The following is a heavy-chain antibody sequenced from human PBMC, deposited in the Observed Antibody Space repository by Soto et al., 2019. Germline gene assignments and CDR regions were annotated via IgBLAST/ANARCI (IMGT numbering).Heavy chain of an antibody. CDR3: ARDEGYKWNYGGSWFDP. J-gene: IGHJ5*02. Sequence: QVQLVQSGAEVKKPGASVKVSCKASGYTFTSYGISWVRQAPGQGLEWMGWISAYNGNTNYAQKLQGRVTMTTDTSTSTAYMELRSLRSDDTAGYYCARDEGYKWNYGGSWFDPWGQGTLVTVSS. V-gene: IGHV1-18*01. CDR1: GYTFTSYG. D-gene: IGHD1-7*01. CDR2: ISAYNGNT.